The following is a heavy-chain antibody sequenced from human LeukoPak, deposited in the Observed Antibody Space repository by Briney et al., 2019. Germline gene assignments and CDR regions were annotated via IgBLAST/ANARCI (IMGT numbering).Heavy chain of an antibody. D-gene: IGHD6-19*01. Sequence: PSETLSLTCTVSGGSVSSGSYYWSWIRQPPGKGLEWIGEINHSGSTNYNPSLKSRVTISVDTSKNQFSLKLSSVTAADTAVYYCARKEQWLPHDAFDIWGQGTMVTVSS. J-gene: IGHJ3*02. V-gene: IGHV4-39*07. CDR2: INHSGST. CDR3: ARKEQWLPHDAFDI. CDR1: GGSVSSGSYY.